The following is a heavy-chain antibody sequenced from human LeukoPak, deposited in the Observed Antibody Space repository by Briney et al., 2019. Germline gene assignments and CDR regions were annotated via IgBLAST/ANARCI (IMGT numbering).Heavy chain of an antibody. D-gene: IGHD6-6*01. Sequence: SETLSLTCAVYGGSFSGYYWSWIRQPPGKGLEWIGEINHSGSTNYNPSLKSRVTISVDTSKNQFSLKLSSVTAADTAVYYCARGLADSSSYYPNPYYFDYWGQGTLVTVSS. V-gene: IGHV4-34*01. CDR1: GGSFSGYY. CDR2: INHSGST. CDR3: ARGLADSSSYYPNPYYFDY. J-gene: IGHJ4*02.